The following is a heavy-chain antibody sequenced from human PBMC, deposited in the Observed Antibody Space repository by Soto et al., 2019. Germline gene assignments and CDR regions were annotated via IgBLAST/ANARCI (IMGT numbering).Heavy chain of an antibody. V-gene: IGHV4-59*08. CDR1: GGSISSYY. J-gene: IGHJ5*02. CDR3: ARLGDDFWSGYSDRTGVPNWFDP. D-gene: IGHD3-3*01. Sequence: SETLSLTCTVSGGSISSYYWSWIRQPPGKGLEWIGYIYYSGSTNYNPSLKSRVTISVDTSKNQFSLKLSSVTAADTAVYYCARLGDDFWSGYSDRTGVPNWFDPWGQGTLVTVSS. CDR2: IYYSGST.